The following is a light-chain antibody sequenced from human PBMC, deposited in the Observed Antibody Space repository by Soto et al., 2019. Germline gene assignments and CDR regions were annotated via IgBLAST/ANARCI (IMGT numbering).Light chain of an antibody. CDR1: SSDVGGYDF. Sequence: QSALTQPASVSGSPGQSITISCTGTSSDVGGYDFVSWYQQYPGKAPKLMIYAVSDRPSGVSNRFSGSKSGNTASLTISGLQAEDEADYFCTSYTSSHGVVFGGGTQLTVL. CDR3: TSYTSSHGVV. J-gene: IGLJ2*01. V-gene: IGLV2-14*03. CDR2: AVS.